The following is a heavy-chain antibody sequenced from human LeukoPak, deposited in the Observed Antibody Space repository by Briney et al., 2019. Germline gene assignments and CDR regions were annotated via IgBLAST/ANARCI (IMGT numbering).Heavy chain of an antibody. V-gene: IGHV1-58*02. D-gene: IGHD3-22*01. CDR3: AATYYYDSSGYYSFDY. CDR2: IFVGSGNT. CDR1: GFTFTSSA. J-gene: IGHJ4*02. Sequence: SVKVSCKASGFTFTSSAMQWLRQARGQRLEWIGWIFVGSGNTNYAQKFQERVTITRDMSTSTAYMELSSLRSEDTAVYYCAATYYYDSSGYYSFDYWGQGTLVTVSS.